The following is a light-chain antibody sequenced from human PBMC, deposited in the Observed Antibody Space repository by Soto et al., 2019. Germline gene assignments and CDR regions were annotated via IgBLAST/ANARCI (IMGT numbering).Light chain of an antibody. J-gene: IGLJ1*01. CDR1: NNDIGGFPY. CDR3: ISYTDRQSYL. Sequence: QSALTQPRSVSGSPGQSVTISCSGTNNDIGGFPYVSWYQQVPGKAPKLMISAVSDRPPGVSDRFSGSKSGITASLTISGLQTEDEADYYCISYTDRQSYLFGTGTKLTVL. CDR2: AVS. V-gene: IGLV2-11*01.